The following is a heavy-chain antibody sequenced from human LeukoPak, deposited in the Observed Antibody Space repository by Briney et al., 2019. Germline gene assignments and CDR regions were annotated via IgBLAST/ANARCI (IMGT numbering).Heavy chain of an antibody. Sequence: PGGSLRLSCAASGFTFSGYAMHWVRQAPGKGLEYVSAISSNGGSTYYANSVKGRFTISRDNSKNTLYLQMGSLRAEDMAVYYCARSSDIVVVVAALDYWGQGTLVTVSS. J-gene: IGHJ4*02. CDR2: ISSNGGST. CDR1: GFTFSGYA. CDR3: ARSSDIVVVVAALDY. V-gene: IGHV3-64*01. D-gene: IGHD2-15*01.